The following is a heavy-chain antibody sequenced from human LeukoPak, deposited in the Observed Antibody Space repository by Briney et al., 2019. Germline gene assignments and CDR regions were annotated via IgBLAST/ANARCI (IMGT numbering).Heavy chain of an antibody. D-gene: IGHD5-18*01. CDR2: ISYDGSNK. V-gene: IGHV3-30-3*01. J-gene: IGHJ4*02. CDR3: ARVGGYSYALDY. Sequence: PGGSLRPSCAASGFTFSSYAMHWVRQAPGKGLEWVAVISYDGSNKYYADSVKGRFTISRDNSKNTLYLQMNSLRAEDTAVYYCARVGGYSYALDYWGQGTLVTVSS. CDR1: GFTFSSYA.